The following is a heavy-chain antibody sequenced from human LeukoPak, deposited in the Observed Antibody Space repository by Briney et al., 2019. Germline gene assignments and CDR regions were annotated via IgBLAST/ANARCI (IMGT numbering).Heavy chain of an antibody. CDR2: IIPIFGTA. CDR1: GGTFSSYA. V-gene: IGHV1-69*13. Sequence: SVKVSCKASGGTFSSYAISWVRQAPGQGLEWMGGIIPIFGTANYAQKFQGRVTITADESTSTAYMELSSLRSEDTAVYYCARSLDTAYYFDYWGQGTLVTVSS. J-gene: IGHJ4*02. CDR3: ARSLDTAYYFDY. D-gene: IGHD5-18*01.